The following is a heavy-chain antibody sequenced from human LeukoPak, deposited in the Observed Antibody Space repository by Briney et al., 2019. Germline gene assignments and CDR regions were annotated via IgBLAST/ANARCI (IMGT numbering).Heavy chain of an antibody. CDR3: ARGVWEYGSGSYYSSYYYYGMDV. Sequence: SETLSLTCAVYGGSFSGYYWSWIRQPPGKGPERIGEINHSGSTNYNPSLKSRVTISVDTSKNQFSLKLSSVTAADTAVYYCARGVWEYGSGSYYSSYYYYGMDVWGQGTTVTVSS. V-gene: IGHV4-34*01. D-gene: IGHD3-10*01. CDR1: GGSFSGYY. J-gene: IGHJ6*02. CDR2: INHSGST.